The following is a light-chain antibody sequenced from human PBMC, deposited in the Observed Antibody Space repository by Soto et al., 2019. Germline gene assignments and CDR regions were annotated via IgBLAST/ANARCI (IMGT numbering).Light chain of an antibody. V-gene: IGKV3-11*01. CDR2: DAS. CDR1: QSVITF. Sequence: EILLTQSPVTLSLSPGERAILSCRASQSVITFFAWYQQNPGQATRLLIYDASKRATGIPARFSGSGSGTDFTLTISSLEPEDVAVYYCQHRFNWPLTFGGGTTVELK. CDR3: QHRFNWPLT. J-gene: IGKJ4*01.